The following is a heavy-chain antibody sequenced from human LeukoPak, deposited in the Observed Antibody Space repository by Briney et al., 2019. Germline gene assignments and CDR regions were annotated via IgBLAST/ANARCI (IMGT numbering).Heavy chain of an antibody. CDR2: IYTSGST. D-gene: IGHD6-6*01. CDR1: GGSISSSSYY. J-gene: IGHJ5*02. Sequence: PSETLSLTCTVSGGSISSSSYYWGWIRQPPGKGLEWIGYIYTSGSTNYNPSLKSRVTISVDTSKNQFSLKLSSVTAADTAVYYCARLATAGSSDPSYNWFDPWGQGTLVTVSS. CDR3: ARLATAGSSDPSYNWFDP. V-gene: IGHV4-61*05.